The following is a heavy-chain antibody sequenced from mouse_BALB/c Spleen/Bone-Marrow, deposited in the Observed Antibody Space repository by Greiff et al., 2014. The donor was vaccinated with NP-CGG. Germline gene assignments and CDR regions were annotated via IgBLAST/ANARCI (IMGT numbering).Heavy chain of an antibody. V-gene: IGHV1-26*01. D-gene: IGHD1-1*01. CDR3: ARWDYYGYARDY. CDR1: GYSFTGYT. J-gene: IGHJ4*01. Sequence: EVQLQQSRMQLSACKKSMTISCKASGYSFTGYTMNWVKQSHGKNLEWIGLINPYNGGTSYNQKFKGKATLTVDKSSSAAYMELLSLTSEDSAVYYWARWDYYGYARDYWGQGTSVTVSS. CDR2: INPYNGGT.